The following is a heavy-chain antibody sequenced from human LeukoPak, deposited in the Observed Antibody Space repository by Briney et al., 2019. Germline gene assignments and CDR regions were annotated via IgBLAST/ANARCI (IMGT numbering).Heavy chain of an antibody. J-gene: IGHJ4*02. CDR1: GGTFSSYA. CDR3: ARNYPLRRYFDY. V-gene: IGHV1-69*04. D-gene: IGHD3-10*01. CDR2: IIPILGIA. Sequence: EASVKVSCKASGGTFSSYAISWVRQAPGQGLEWMGRIIPILGIANYAQKFQGRVTITADKSTSTAYMELSSLRSEDTAVYYCARNYPLRRYFDYWGQGTLVTVSS.